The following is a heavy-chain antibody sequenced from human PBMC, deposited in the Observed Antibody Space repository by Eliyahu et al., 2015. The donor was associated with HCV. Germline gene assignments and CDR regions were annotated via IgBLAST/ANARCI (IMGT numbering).Heavy chain of an antibody. J-gene: IGHJ3*01. Sequence: QVQLQQWGAGLLKPSETLSLTCTVYGASVRGHYWXWIRQAPGKGLEWIGEVNSDETRNFNPSLRSRVSLSLDTSQNQFSLQLTSVTATDTAVYYCAILAGVVYGGPFDFWGQGTLVTVSS. V-gene: IGHV4-34*01. CDR2: VNSDETR. CDR1: GASVRGHY. D-gene: IGHD2/OR15-2a*01. CDR3: AILAGVVYGGPFDF.